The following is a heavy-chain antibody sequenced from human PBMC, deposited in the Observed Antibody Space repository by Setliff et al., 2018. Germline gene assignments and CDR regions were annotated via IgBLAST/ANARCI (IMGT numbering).Heavy chain of an antibody. Sequence: ASVKVSCKASADTFTGYYVHWVRQAPGQGLEWMGWINGNSGVTKYAQKFQGRVTMTSETSISIVYMDQTRLTSDDTAVYYCAQTKGFVDGYLDPWGQGTLVTVSS. J-gene: IGHJ5*02. CDR2: INGNSGVT. CDR3: AQTKGFVDGYLDP. D-gene: IGHD2-21*02. CDR1: ADTFTGYY. V-gene: IGHV1-2*02.